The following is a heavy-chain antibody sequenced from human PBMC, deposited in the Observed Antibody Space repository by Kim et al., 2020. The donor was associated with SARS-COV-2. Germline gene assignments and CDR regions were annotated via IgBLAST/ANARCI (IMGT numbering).Heavy chain of an antibody. J-gene: IGHJ4*02. D-gene: IGHD1-26*01. V-gene: IGHV2-70*01. Sequence: EHYYSTSLKTRLTISKDTSKNHVVITMTNMDPVDTATYYCARELYYFDYWGQGTLVTVSS. CDR2: EH. CDR3: ARELYYFDY.